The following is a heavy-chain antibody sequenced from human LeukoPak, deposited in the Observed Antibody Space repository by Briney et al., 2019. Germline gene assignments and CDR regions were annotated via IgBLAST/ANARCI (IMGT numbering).Heavy chain of an antibody. D-gene: IGHD2-2*02. J-gene: IGHJ6*02. CDR1: GGSFSGYY. Sequence: PSETLSLTCAVYGGSFSGYYWSWIRQPPGKGLEWIGEINHSGSTNYNPSLKSRVTISVDTSKNQFSLKLSSVIAADTAVYYCARPFPFNTRPRGMDVWGQGTTVTVSS. V-gene: IGHV4-34*01. CDR2: INHSGST. CDR3: ARPFPFNTRPRGMDV.